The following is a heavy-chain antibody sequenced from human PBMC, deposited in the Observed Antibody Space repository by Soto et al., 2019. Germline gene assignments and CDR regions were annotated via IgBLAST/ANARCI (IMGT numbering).Heavy chain of an antibody. CDR3: SSRKDYYDSRGHDY. CDR1: GFAFSNAW. CDR2: IKSEADGGTT. D-gene: IGHD3-16*01. Sequence: EVQLVESGGGLVKPGGSLRLSCAASGFAFSNAWMSWVRQAPGKGLEWVGHIKSEADGGTTHYIAPVRGRFFISRDDSKDTLFLQKQSLKTEDTAIYYCSSRKDYYDSRGHDYWGQGALVTVSS. J-gene: IGHJ4*02. V-gene: IGHV3-15*06.